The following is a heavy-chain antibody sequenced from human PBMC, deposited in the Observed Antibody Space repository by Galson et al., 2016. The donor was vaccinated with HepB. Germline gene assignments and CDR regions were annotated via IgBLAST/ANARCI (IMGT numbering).Heavy chain of an antibody. V-gene: IGHV4-61*08. CDR1: GGSFSSGAYY. CDR2: IENAGST. D-gene: IGHD2-2*02. J-gene: IGHJ6*02. CDR3: ARDEGFYNGMDV. Sequence: TLSLTCTVSGGSFSSGAYYWSWVRQSPGKGLEWIGYIENAGSTNYNPSLKSRVTISIDRSKNQFFLELTSVTAADTAVYYCARDEGFYNGMDVWGQGTTVTVSS.